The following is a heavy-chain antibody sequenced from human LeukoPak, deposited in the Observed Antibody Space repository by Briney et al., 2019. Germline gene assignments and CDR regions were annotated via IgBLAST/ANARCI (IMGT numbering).Heavy chain of an antibody. CDR3: AKDKEYSSSWYYWIDY. D-gene: IGHD6-13*01. CDR1: GFTFSSYA. J-gene: IGHJ4*02. Sequence: HAGGSLRLSCAASGFTFSSYAMSWVRQGPGKGLEWVSAISGSGGSTYYADSVKGRFTISRDNSKNTLYLQMNSLRAEDTAVYYCAKDKEYSSSWYYWIDYWGQGTLVTVSS. V-gene: IGHV3-23*01. CDR2: ISGSGGST.